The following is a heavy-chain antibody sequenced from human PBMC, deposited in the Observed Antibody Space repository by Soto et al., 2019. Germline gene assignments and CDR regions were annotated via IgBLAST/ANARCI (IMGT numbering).Heavy chain of an antibody. CDR2: ISPRSGGT. CDR1: GYTFIDYY. CDR3: ARLPGYISDWYYFDL. D-gene: IGHD3-9*01. J-gene: IGHJ4*02. Sequence: ASVKVSCKASGYTFIDYYMHWVRQAPGQGFEWMGRISPRSGGTNYAQKFQGRVTMTWDTSLNTAYMELSSLISEDTAVYYCARLPGYISDWYYFDLWGQGTLVTVSS. V-gene: IGHV1-2*02.